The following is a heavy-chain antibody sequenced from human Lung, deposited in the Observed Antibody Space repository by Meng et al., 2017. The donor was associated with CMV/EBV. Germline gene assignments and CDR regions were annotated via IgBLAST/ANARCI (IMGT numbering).Heavy chain of an antibody. J-gene: IGHJ4*02. CDR1: GYSFTSYW. D-gene: IGHD4-17*01. CDR2: IYPGDSDT. CDR3: ARLVASTVSHFDY. V-gene: IGHV5-51*01. Sequence: NGSGYSFTSYWIGWVRQMPGKGLEWMGIIYPGDSDTRYSPSFQGQVTISADKSISTAYLQWSSLKASDTAMYYCARLVASTVSHFDYWGQGTLVTVSS.